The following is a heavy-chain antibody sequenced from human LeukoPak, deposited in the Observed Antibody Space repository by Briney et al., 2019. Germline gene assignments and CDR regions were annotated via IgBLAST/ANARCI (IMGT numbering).Heavy chain of an antibody. Sequence: SETLSLTCNVSGDSISIYYWSWIRQPPGKGLEWIGYISHSGSSNYSPSLKSRVTLSLDTSKNQFSLTLSSVTAADTAVYYCARVRPLRYGSGWFPGNDYWGQGTLVTVSS. CDR2: ISHSGSS. CDR3: ARVRPLRYGSGWFPGNDY. D-gene: IGHD6-19*01. V-gene: IGHV4-59*08. CDR1: GDSISIYY. J-gene: IGHJ4*02.